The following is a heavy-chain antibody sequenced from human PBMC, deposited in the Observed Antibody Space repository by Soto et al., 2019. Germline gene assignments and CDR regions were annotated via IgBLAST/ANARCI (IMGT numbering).Heavy chain of an antibody. CDR2: IYYSGST. J-gene: IGHJ5*02. D-gene: IGHD3-10*01. Sequence: PSETLSLTCTASGGSISSSGYYWGWLRQPPGKGLEWIASIYYSGSTYYNPSLKSRVTIAAHTSKNQTSLRLSSANAADTAVYYCARHIYYYLTWGQGTLVTVSS. CDR1: GGSISSSGYY. V-gene: IGHV4-39*01. CDR3: ARHIYYYLT.